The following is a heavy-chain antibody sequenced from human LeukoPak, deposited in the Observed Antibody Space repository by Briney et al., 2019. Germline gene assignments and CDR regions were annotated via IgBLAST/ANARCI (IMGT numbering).Heavy chain of an antibody. J-gene: IGHJ3*02. CDR2: IRYDGSNK. CDR1: GFTFSSYG. CDR3: AKGGRYYYDSPYAFDI. D-gene: IGHD3-22*01. V-gene: IGHV3-30*02. Sequence: GGSLRLSCAASGFTFSSYGMHWVRQAPGKGLEWVAFIRYDGSNKYYADSVKGRFTISRDNSKNTLYLQMNSLRAEDTAVYYCAKGGRYYYDSPYAFDIWGQGTMVTVSS.